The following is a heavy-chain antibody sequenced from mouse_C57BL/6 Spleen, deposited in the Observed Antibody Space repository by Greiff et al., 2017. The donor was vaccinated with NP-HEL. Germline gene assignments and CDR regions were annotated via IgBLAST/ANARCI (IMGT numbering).Heavy chain of an antibody. CDR3: ARVGLGSSYGGYYAMDY. J-gene: IGHJ4*01. CDR2: IYPRSGNT. CDR1: GYTFTSYG. V-gene: IGHV1-81*01. Sequence: VQLQQSGAELARPGASVKLSCKASGYTFTSYGISWVKQRTGQGLEWIGEIYPRSGNTYYNEKFKGKATLIADKSSSTAYMEPRSLKSGDSAVYFCARVGLGSSYGGYYAMDYWGQGTSVAVSS. D-gene: IGHD1-1*01.